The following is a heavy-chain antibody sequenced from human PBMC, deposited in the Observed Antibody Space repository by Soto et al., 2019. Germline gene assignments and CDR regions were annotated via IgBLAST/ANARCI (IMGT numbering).Heavy chain of an antibody. CDR1: GFSLTNGRMG. J-gene: IGHJ6*02. V-gene: IGHV2-26*01. Sequence: ASGPTLVNPTETLTLTCSVSGFSLTNGRMGVSWIRPPPGKALEWLAHFFSDAERSYSTSMQSRLNMYKDSSGSQVVLTMTNMAPADTATYFCARMDGDYNYYGLDVWCHGIAVTVSS. D-gene: IGHD4-17*01. CDR3: ARMDGDYNYYGLDV. CDR2: FFSDAER.